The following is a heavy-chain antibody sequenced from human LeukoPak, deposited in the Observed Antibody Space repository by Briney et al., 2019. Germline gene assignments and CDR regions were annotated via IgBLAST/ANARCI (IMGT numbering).Heavy chain of an antibody. CDR3: AKLTELHYYGSGRGYFDY. CDR1: GFTFSSYA. CDR2: ISGSGGST. D-gene: IGHD3-10*01. J-gene: IGHJ4*02. Sequence: PGGSLRLSCAASGFTFSSYAMSWVRQAPGKGLEWVSAISGSGGSTYYADSVEGRFTISRDNSKNTLYLQMNSLRAEDTAVYYCAKLTELHYYGSGRGYFDYWGQGTLVTVSS. V-gene: IGHV3-23*01.